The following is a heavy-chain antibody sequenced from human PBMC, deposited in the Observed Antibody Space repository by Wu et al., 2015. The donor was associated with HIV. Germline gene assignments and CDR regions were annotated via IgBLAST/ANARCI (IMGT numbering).Heavy chain of an antibody. Sequence: QGQLVQSGPEARRPGASVKVSCKASYILTSHPIGWVRQAPGQRLEWMGWMNPYSDFIQPAQKFRDRITMSTNNSAHTAYMDLSRLTSDDTAVYYCARVAIQVYLGSEHYYMDVWGEGTTVTVSS. CDR3: ARVAIQVYLGSEHYYMDV. J-gene: IGHJ6*03. V-gene: IGHV1-18*01. D-gene: IGHD5-18*01. CDR1: YILTSHP. CDR2: MNPYSDFI.